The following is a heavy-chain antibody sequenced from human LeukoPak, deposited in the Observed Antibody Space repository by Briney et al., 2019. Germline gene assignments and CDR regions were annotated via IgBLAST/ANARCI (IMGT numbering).Heavy chain of an antibody. J-gene: IGHJ6*02. CDR1: GFTFSSYS. CDR2: ISSSSSYI. CDR3: ARERITIFGVVIEPLDGMDV. Sequence: GGSLRLSCAASGFTFSSYSMNWVRQAPGKGLEWVSSISSSSSYIYYADSVKGRFTISRDNAKNSLYLQMNSLRAEDTAVYYCARERITIFGVVIEPLDGMDVWSQGTTVTVSS. D-gene: IGHD3-3*01. V-gene: IGHV3-21*01.